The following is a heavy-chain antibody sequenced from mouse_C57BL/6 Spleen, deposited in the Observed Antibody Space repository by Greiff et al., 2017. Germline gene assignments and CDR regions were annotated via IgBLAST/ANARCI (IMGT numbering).Heavy chain of an antibody. D-gene: IGHD1-1*01. CDR2: IYPGDGDT. CDR3: ARSIYYYGSSYGWFAY. V-gene: IGHV1-80*01. J-gene: IGHJ3*01. Sequence: QVQLLQSGAELVKPGASVKISCKASGYAFSSYWMNWVKQRPGKGLEWIGQIYPGDGDTNYNGKFKGKATLTADKSSSTAYMQLSSLTSEDSAVYFCARSIYYYGSSYGWFAYWGQGTLVTVSA. CDR1: GYAFSSYW.